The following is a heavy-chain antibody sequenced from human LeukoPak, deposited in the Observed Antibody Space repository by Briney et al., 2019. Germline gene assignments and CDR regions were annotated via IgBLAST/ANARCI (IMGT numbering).Heavy chain of an antibody. Sequence: KSSETLSLTCTVSGGSISSSSYYWSWIRQPPGKGLEWIGYNYYSGSTNYNPSLKSRVTISVDTSKNQFSLKLSSVTAADTAVYYCARLAPSLLAVAGYYYYYYMDVWGKGTTVTVSS. CDR1: GGSISSSSYY. J-gene: IGHJ6*03. V-gene: IGHV4-61*05. CDR2: NYYSGST. D-gene: IGHD6-19*01. CDR3: ARLAPSLLAVAGYYYYYYMDV.